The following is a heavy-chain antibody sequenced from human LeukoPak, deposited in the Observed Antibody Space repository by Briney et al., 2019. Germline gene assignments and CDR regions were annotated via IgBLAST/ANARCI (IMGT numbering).Heavy chain of an antibody. CDR2: IIPIFGTA. Sequence: ASVKVSCKASGYTFTSYGISWVRQAPGQGLEWMGGIIPIFGTANYAQKFQGRVTITADESTSTAYMELSSLRSEDTAVYYCAREGELYYDIPRFDPWGQGTLVTVSS. CDR1: GYTFTSYG. V-gene: IGHV1-69*13. D-gene: IGHD3-9*01. CDR3: AREGELYYDIPRFDP. J-gene: IGHJ5*02.